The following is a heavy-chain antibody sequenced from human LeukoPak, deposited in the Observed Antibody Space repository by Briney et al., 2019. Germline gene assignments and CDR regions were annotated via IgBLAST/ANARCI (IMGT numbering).Heavy chain of an antibody. CDR2: ISYDGSNK. V-gene: IGHV3-30*18. J-gene: IGHJ3*02. Sequence: PGGSLRLSCAASGFTFDDYAMHWVRQAPGKGLEWVAVISYDGSNKYYADSVRGRFTISRDNSKNTLYLQMNSLRAEDTAVYYCAKEFLWFGELYRDAFDIWGQGTMVTVSS. CDR3: AKEFLWFGELYRDAFDI. D-gene: IGHD3-10*01. CDR1: GFTFDDYA.